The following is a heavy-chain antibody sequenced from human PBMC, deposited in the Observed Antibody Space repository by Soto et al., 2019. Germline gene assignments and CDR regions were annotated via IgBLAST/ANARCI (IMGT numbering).Heavy chain of an antibody. CDR3: ATGRDGYNHYFDY. V-gene: IGHV3-7*03. J-gene: IGHJ4*02. Sequence: GGSLRLSCAASGVTSSGYWMSMIRHAPGKGLEWVANIEHGGGEKNYVDSVKGRFTISRDNTKNSVYLQMNSLRSEDTAVYYCATGRDGYNHYFDYWGQGALVTVSS. D-gene: IGHD5-12*01. CDR1: GVTSSGYW. CDR2: IEHGGGEK.